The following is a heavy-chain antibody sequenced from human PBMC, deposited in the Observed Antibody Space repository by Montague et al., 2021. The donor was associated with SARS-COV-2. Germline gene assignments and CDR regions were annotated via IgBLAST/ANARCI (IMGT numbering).Heavy chain of an antibody. D-gene: IGHD2-2*01. CDR1: GGSISSGGYY. V-gene: IGHV4-31*03. Sequence: TLSLTCTVSGGSISSGGYYWSWIRQHPGKGLEWIGYIYYSGSTYYNPSLKSRVTISVDTSKNQFSLKLSSVTAADTAVYYCAREKRHYCSSTSCYDNYYYYYGMDVWGQGTTVTDSS. CDR3: AREKRHYCSSTSCYDNYYYYYGMDV. CDR2: IYYSGST. J-gene: IGHJ6*02.